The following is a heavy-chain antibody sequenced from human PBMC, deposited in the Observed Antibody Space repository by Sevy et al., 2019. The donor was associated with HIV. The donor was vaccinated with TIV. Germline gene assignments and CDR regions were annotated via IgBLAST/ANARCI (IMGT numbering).Heavy chain of an antibody. J-gene: IGHJ5*02. CDR1: GFTFSSYG. Sequence: GGSLRLSCAASGFTFSSYGMQWVRQAPGKGLEWVAVISYDGSNKYYADSVKGRFTISRDNSKNTLYLQMNSLRAEDTAVYYCAKEKSKGSSSWYFGWFDPWGQGTLVTVSS. D-gene: IGHD6-13*01. CDR2: ISYDGSNK. CDR3: AKEKSKGSSSWYFGWFDP. V-gene: IGHV3-30*18.